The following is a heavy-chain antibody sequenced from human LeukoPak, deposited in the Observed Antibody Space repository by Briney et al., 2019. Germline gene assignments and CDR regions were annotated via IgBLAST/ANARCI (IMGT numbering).Heavy chain of an antibody. J-gene: IGHJ5*02. V-gene: IGHV3-21*01. Sequence: PGGSLRLSCAASGFTFSSYSMNWVRQAPGKGLEWVSSISSSSSYIYYADSVKGRFTISRDNAKNSLYLQMNSLRAEDTAVYYCARNVLRYFDWSQRGWFDPWGQGTLVTVSS. CDR3: ARNVLRYFDWSQRGWFDP. CDR1: GFTFSSYS. D-gene: IGHD3-9*01. CDR2: ISSSSSYI.